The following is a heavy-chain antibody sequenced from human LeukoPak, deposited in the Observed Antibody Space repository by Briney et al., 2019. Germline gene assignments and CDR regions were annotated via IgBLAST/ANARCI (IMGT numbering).Heavy chain of an antibody. CDR3: ASDNRGYSYGYPSDY. CDR2: ISYDGSNK. CDR1: GFTFSSYA. V-gene: IGHV3-30-3*01. D-gene: IGHD5-18*01. Sequence: QAGGSLRLSCAASGFTFSSYAMRWVRQAPGKGLEWVAVISYDGSNKYYADSVKGRFTISRDNAKNSLYLQMNSLRAEDTAVYYCASDNRGYSYGYPSDYWGQGTLVTVSS. J-gene: IGHJ4*02.